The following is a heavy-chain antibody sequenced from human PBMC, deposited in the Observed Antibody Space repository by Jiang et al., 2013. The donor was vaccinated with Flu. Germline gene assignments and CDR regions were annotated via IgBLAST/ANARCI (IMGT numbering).Heavy chain of an antibody. Sequence: AVSGYSISSGYYWGWIRQPPGKGLEWIGSIYHSGSTYYNPSLKSRVTISVDTSKNQFSLKLSSVTAADTAVYYCARPPYGSGSFDAFDIWGQGTMVTVSS. D-gene: IGHD3-10*01. J-gene: IGHJ3*02. CDR1: GYSISSGYY. CDR2: IYHSGST. V-gene: IGHV4-38-2*01. CDR3: ARPPYGSGSFDAFDI.